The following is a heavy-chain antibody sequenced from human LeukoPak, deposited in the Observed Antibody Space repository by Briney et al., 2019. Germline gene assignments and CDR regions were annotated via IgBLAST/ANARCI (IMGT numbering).Heavy chain of an antibody. V-gene: IGHV3-23*01. CDR1: GFTFRTYA. J-gene: IGHJ4*02. CDR3: AKKGPTMIPGNYFDY. D-gene: IGHD3-16*01. Sequence: GGSLRLSCAASGFTFRTYAMSWVRQAPGKGLEWVSAVNDGGDGTYYADSVRGRFTVSRDNSKNMLFLQMSSLRVEDTAVYYCAKKGPTMIPGNYFDYWGQGTLVTVSS. CDR2: VNDGGDGT.